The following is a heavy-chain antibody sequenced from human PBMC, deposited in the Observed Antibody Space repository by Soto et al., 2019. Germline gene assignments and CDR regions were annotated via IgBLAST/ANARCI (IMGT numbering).Heavy chain of an antibody. CDR1: GGSISSSNW. Sequence: PSETLSLTCAVSGGSISSSNWWSWVRQPPGKGLEWIGEIYHSGSTNYNPSLKSRVTISVDKSKNQFSLKLSSVTAADTAVYYCARRVSGWYHTTFDYWGQGTLVTVSS. CDR3: ARRVSGWYHTTFDY. D-gene: IGHD6-19*01. V-gene: IGHV4-4*02. CDR2: IYHSGST. J-gene: IGHJ4*02.